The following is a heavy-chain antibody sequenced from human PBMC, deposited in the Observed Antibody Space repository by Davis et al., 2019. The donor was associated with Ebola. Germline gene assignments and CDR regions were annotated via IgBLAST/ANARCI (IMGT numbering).Heavy chain of an antibody. CDR1: GFTFSSYA. V-gene: IGHV3-23*01. D-gene: IGHD3-9*01. CDR2: ISGSGGST. CDR3: AREKYDILTGYYLDY. J-gene: IGHJ4*02. Sequence: GGSLRLSCAASGFTFSSYAMSWVRQAPGKGLEWVSAISGSGGSTYYADSVKGRFTISRDNSKNTLYLQMNSLRAEDTAVYYCAREKYDILTGYYLDYWGQGTLVTVSS.